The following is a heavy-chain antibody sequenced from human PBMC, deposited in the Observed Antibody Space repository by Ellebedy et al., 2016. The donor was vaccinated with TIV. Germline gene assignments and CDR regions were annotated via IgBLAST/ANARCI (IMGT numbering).Heavy chain of an antibody. CDR3: ARDHTSSGWNDAFDI. V-gene: IGHV4-4*07. Sequence: MPSETLSLTCTVSGGSISGYYWSWIRQPAGKGLEWIGRIYTSGSTNYNPSLKSRVTMSVDTSKNQFSLKLSSVTAADTAVYYCARDHTSSGWNDAFDIWGQGTMVTVSS. CDR1: GGSISGYY. CDR2: IYTSGST. J-gene: IGHJ3*02. D-gene: IGHD6-19*01.